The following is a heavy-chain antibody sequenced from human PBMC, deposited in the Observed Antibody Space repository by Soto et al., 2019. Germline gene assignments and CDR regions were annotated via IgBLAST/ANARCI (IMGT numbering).Heavy chain of an antibody. Sequence: SETLSLTGAGSGGSISSGGYSWSWIRQPPGKGLEWIGYIYYSGSTYYNPSLKSRVTISVDTSKNQFSLKLSSVTAADTAVYYCAITGTTYDVDYWGQGTLVTVSS. CDR1: GGSISSGGYS. J-gene: IGHJ4*02. V-gene: IGHV4-30-2*05. D-gene: IGHD1-7*01. CDR3: AITGTTYDVDY. CDR2: IYYSGST.